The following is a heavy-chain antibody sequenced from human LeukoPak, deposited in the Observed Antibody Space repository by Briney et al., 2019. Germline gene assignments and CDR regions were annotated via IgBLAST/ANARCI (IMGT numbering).Heavy chain of an antibody. Sequence: GGSLRLSCAASGFTFSSYAMHWVRQAPGKGLEWVAVISYDGSNKYYADSVKGRFTISRDNSKNTLYLQMNSLRAEDTAVYYCARACMVRGVIITEPLGYWGQGTLVTVSS. D-gene: IGHD3-10*01. CDR3: ARACMVRGVIITEPLGY. J-gene: IGHJ4*02. V-gene: IGHV3-30-3*01. CDR1: GFTFSSYA. CDR2: ISYDGSNK.